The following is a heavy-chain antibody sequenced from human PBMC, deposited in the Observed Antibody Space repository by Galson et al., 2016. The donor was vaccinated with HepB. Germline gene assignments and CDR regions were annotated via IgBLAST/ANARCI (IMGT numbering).Heavy chain of an antibody. CDR2: TYFSGAT. CDR1: GGSISPYF. J-gene: IGHJ3*02. V-gene: IGHV4-59*01. D-gene: IGHD4-23*01. CDR3: TRSYGGYAFDI. Sequence: ETLSLTCTVSGGSISPYFWSWIRQPPGKGLEGIAYTYFSGATNYNPSLKTRVTISLDTSKGQFSLKVTSVTAADSAVYYCTRSYGGYAFDIWGQGTMVTVSS.